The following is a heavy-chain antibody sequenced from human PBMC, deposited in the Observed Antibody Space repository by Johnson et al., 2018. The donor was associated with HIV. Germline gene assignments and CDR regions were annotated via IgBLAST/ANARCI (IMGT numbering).Heavy chain of an antibody. V-gene: IGHV3-66*01. D-gene: IGHD4-23*01. CDR3: AKSPGKDHGGNSGAFQI. J-gene: IGHJ3*02. Sequence: VQLVESGGGLVPPGGSLRLSCAASGFTVSSYYMTWVRQAPGKGLEWVSVLFSGVTTYYADSVKGRYTISRDISKNTLYLQMSSLRREDTAVYYCAKSPGKDHGGNSGAFQIWGQGTMVTVSS. CDR1: GFTVSSYY. CDR2: LFSGVTT.